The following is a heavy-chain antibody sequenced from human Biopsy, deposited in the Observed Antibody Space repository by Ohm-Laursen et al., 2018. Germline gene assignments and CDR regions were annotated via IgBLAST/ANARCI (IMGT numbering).Heavy chain of an antibody. CDR2: FAPENGKT. J-gene: IGHJ4*02. D-gene: IGHD1-1*01. CDR3: AADINVWNVNY. V-gene: IGHV1-24*01. Sequence: ASVKVSCKASGYNFPTHYMHWVRQAPGKGLEWMGGFAPENGKTIYAQKFQGRVTMTEDTSTDTAYMELSSLRSEDTAVYYCAADINVWNVNYWGQGTQVTVSS. CDR1: GYNFPTHY.